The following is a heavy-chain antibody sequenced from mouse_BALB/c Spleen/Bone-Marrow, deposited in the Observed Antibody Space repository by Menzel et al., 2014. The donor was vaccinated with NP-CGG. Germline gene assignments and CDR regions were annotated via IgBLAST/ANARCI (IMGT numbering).Heavy chain of an antibody. CDR1: GYTFTSHW. D-gene: IGHD2-10*02. CDR3: TRQYGNYYAMDY. V-gene: IGHV1-69*02. CDR2: IYPSDSYT. Sequence: QVQLQQSGAELVRPGASVKVSCKASGYTFTSHWINRVKQRPGQGLEWIGNIYPSDSYTNYNQNFKDKATLTVDKSPSTAYMQLSSPTSEDSAVYYCTRQYGNYYAMDYWGQGTSVTVSS. J-gene: IGHJ4*01.